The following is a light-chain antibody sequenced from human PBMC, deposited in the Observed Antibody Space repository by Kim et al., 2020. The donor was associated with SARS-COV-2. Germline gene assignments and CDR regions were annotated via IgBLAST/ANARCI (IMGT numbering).Light chain of an antibody. V-gene: IGLV5-37*01. Sequence: TCALPSDYNVGIHNVYWFQQKPRSPPRYLLYYFSDSDKGQGSGVPSRFYESKDASANTVILLISGLQSEDEADYYCMIWPRNAVLFGGGTQLTVL. CDR3: MIWPRNAVL. J-gene: IGLJ2*01. CDR2: YFSDSDK. CDR1: SDYNVGIHN.